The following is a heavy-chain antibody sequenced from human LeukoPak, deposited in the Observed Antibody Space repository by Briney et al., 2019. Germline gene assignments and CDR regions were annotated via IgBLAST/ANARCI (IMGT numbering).Heavy chain of an antibody. J-gene: IGHJ6*03. V-gene: IGHV1-46*01. CDR3: ASEIFGVVSGEGYSYYYMDV. CDR1: GYTFTSDY. CDR2: INPSGGST. D-gene: IGHD3-3*01. Sequence: GASVKVSCKASGYTFTSDYMHWVRQAPGQGREWMGIINPSGGSTSYAQKFQGRVTMTRDMSTSTVYMELRSLRSEDTAVYYCASEIFGVVSGEGYSYYYMDVWGKGTTVTVSS.